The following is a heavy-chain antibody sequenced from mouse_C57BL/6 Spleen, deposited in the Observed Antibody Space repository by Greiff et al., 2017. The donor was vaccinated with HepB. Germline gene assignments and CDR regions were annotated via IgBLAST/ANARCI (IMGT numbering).Heavy chain of an antibody. CDR3: TSGGNYPIAY. D-gene: IGHD2-1*01. CDR1: GYTFTDYE. J-gene: IGHJ3*01. V-gene: IGHV1-15*01. CDR2: IDPETGGT. Sequence: VQLQQSGAELVRPGALVTLSCKASGYTFTDYEMHWVKQTPVHGLEWIGAIDPETGGTSYNQKFTGKAILTADKSSSTAYMELRSLTSEDSAVYYCTSGGNYPIAYWGQGTLVTVSA.